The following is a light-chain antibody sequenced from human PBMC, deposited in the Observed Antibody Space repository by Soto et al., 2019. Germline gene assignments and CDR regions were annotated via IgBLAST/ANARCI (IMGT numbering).Light chain of an antibody. V-gene: IGKV1-5*01. CDR1: QSISSW. CDR2: DAA. CDR3: QQYNSYSVFT. Sequence: DIQMTQSPSTLSASVGDRVTMTCRASQSISSWLAWYQQKSGKAPKLLIYDAASLESGVPSRFSGSGSGTEFTLTISGLQPDDFATYYCQQYNSYSVFTFGPGTRWIS. J-gene: IGKJ3*01.